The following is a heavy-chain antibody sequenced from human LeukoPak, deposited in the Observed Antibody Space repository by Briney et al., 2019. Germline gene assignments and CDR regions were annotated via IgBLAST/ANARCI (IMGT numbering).Heavy chain of an antibody. J-gene: IGHJ4*02. CDR3: ARSYGSSWYKAH. CDR1: GYSISSSYY. V-gene: IGHV4-38-2*01. CDR2: IYHSGST. Sequence: KPSETLSLTCAVSGYSISSSYYWGWIRQPPGKGLEWIGSIYHSGSTYYNPSLKSRVTISLDTSKNQFSLKLSSVTAADTAVYYCARSYGSSWYKAHWGQGTLVTVSS. D-gene: IGHD6-13*01.